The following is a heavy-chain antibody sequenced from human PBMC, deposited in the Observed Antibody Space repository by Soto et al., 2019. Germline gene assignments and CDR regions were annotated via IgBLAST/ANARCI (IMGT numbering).Heavy chain of an antibody. D-gene: IGHD5-18*01. J-gene: IGHJ4*02. CDR3: ARGYVSNTAMATNFDY. CDR1: GGSFSGYY. Sequence: QVQLQQWGAGLLKPSETLSLTCAVYGGSFSGYYWSWIRQPPGKGLEWIGEINHSGSTNYNPSLKRRVTISVDTSKNQFSLKLSSVNAADTAVYYCARGYVSNTAMATNFDYWGQGTLVTVSS. V-gene: IGHV4-34*01. CDR2: INHSGST.